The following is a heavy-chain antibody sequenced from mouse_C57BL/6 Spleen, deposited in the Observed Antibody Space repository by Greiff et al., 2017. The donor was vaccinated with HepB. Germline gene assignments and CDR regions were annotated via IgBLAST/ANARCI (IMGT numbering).Heavy chain of an antibody. V-gene: IGHV1-50*01. CDR1: GYTFTSYW. J-gene: IGHJ1*03. D-gene: IGHD2-3*01. Sequence: VQLQQPGAELVKPGASVKLSCKASGYTFTSYWMQWVKQRPGQGLEWIGEIDPSDSYTNYNQKFKGKATLTVDTSSSTAYMQLSSLTSEDSAVYYCERYDGYYYWYFDVWGTGTTVTVSS. CDR2: IDPSDSYT. CDR3: ERYDGYYYWYFDV.